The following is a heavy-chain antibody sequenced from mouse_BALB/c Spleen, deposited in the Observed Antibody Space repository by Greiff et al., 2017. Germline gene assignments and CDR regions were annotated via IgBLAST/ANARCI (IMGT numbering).Heavy chain of an antibody. CDR1: GYTFTTYP. Sequence: VQLQQSGAELVKPGASVKMSCKAFGYTFTTYPIEWMKQNHGKSLEWIGNFHPYNDDTKYNEKFKGKAKLTVDNSSSTAYMELRSLTSEDSAVYYCARRGDGYYGFAYWGQGTLVTVSA. CDR3: ARRGDGYYGFAY. D-gene: IGHD2-3*01. V-gene: IGHV1-47*01. CDR2: FHPYNDDT. J-gene: IGHJ3*01.